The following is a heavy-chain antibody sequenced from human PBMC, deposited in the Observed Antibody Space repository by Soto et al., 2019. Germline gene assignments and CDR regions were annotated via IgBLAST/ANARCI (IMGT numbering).Heavy chain of an antibody. J-gene: IGHJ6*02. V-gene: IGHV3-74*01. CDR1: GFTFSSYW. Sequence: PGGSLRLSCAASGFTFSSYWMHWVRQAPGKGLVWVSRINSDGCSTSYADSVKGRFTISRDNAKNTLYLQMNSLRAEDTAVYYCARADILTGPHVVTDVWGQGTTVTVSS. CDR3: ARADILTGPHVVTDV. D-gene: IGHD3-9*01. CDR2: INSDGCST.